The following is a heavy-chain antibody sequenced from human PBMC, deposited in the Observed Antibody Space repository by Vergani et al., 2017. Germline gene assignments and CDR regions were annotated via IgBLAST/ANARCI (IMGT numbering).Heavy chain of an antibody. D-gene: IGHD3-16*02. V-gene: IGHV3-9*01. CDR3: ATFGGLIVTHGY. Sequence: EVELVESGGGLGQPGGSLRLSCAASGISFWKYGMHWVRQAPGKGLEWVSGISWNSGAVDYADSVRGRFTISRDNAKNSLYLQMNSLRPEDTAVYFCATFGGLIVTHGYWGQGTLVTVSS. J-gene: IGHJ4*02. CDR1: GISFWKYG. CDR2: ISWNSGAV.